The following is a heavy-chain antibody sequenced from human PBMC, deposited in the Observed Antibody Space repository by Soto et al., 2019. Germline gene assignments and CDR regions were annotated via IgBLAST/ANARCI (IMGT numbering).Heavy chain of an antibody. V-gene: IGHV4-39*01. CDR3: ARPITGTTDGYDY. CDR1: GGSISSSSYY. CDR2: IYYSGST. D-gene: IGHD1-20*01. J-gene: IGHJ4*02. Sequence: QLQLQESGPGLVKPSETLSLTCTVSGGSISSSSYYWGWIRQPPGKGLEWIGSIYYSGSTYYNPSLKSRVTLSVDTSKNQFSLKRSSVTAADTAVYYCARPITGTTDGYDYWGQGTLVTVSS.